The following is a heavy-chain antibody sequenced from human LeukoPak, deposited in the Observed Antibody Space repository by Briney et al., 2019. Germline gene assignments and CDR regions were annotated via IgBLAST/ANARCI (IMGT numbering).Heavy chain of an antibody. V-gene: IGHV3-33*01. CDR3: ARDQYYYDSSGGIDY. CDR1: GFTFSSYG. D-gene: IGHD3-22*01. CDR2: IWYDGSNK. Sequence: GGSLRLACAASGFTFSSYGMHWVRQAPGKGLEWVAVIWYDGSNKYYADSVKGRFTISRDNSKNTLYLQMNSLRAEDTAVYYCARDQYYYDSSGGIDYWGQGTLVTVSS. J-gene: IGHJ4*02.